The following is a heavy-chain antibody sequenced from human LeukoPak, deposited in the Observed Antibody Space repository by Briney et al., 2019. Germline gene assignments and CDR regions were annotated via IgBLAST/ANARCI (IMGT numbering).Heavy chain of an antibody. J-gene: IGHJ4*02. Sequence: GASVKVSCKASGYTFTSYYMHWVRQAPGQGLEWMGIINPSGGSTSYAQKFQGRVTMTRDTSTSTVYMELSSLRSEDTAVYYCGRAGGYYVWGSYRYTGLGYWGQGTLVTVSS. CDR2: INPSGGST. CDR3: GRAGGYYVWGSYRYTGLGY. V-gene: IGHV1-46*01. D-gene: IGHD3-16*02. CDR1: GYTFTSYY.